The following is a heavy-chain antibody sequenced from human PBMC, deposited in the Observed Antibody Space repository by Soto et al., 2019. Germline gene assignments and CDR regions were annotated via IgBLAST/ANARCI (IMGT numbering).Heavy chain of an antibody. CDR1: RFTFSTYA. D-gene: IGHD3-10*01. CDR2: ISGSGGNT. V-gene: IGHV3-23*01. CDR3: AKSAMVRGGGWFDP. Sequence: PGGSLRLSCAASRFTFSTYAMSWVRQAPGKGLEWVSDISGSGGNTYYADSVKGRFTISRDNSKNTLYLQMNSLRAEDTAVYYCAKSAMVRGGGWFDPWGQGTLVTVSS. J-gene: IGHJ5*02.